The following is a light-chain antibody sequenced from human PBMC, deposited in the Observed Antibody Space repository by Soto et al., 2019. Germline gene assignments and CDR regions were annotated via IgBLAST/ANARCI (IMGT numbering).Light chain of an antibody. CDR2: GAS. J-gene: IGKJ5*01. Sequence: DIVMTQSPATLSVSPGERATLSCRASQSVSSNLAWYQQKPGQAPRLLIYGASTRATGIPARFSGSGSGTEFTLIISSLQSEDFAVYYCQQYNNWPPFTFGQGTRLEIK. CDR3: QQYNNWPPFT. V-gene: IGKV3-15*01. CDR1: QSVSSN.